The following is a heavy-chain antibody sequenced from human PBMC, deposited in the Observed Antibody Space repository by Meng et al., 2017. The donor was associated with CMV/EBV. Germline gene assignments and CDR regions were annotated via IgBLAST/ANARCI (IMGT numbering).Heavy chain of an antibody. CDR1: GDSVSSNSAA. D-gene: IGHD3-22*01. V-gene: IGHV6-1*01. Sequence: LRLSCAISGDSVSSNSAAWNWIRQSPSRGLEWLGRTYYRSKWYNDYAVSVKSRITINPDTSKNQFSLQLNSVTPEDTAVYYCARDSPHLYYYDSSGYENDAFDIWGQGTMVTVSS. CDR3: ARDSPHLYYYDSSGYENDAFDI. J-gene: IGHJ3*02. CDR2: TYYRSKWYN.